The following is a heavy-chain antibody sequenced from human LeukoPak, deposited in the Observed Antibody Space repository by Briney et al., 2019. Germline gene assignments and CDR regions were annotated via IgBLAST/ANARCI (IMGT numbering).Heavy chain of an antibody. J-gene: IGHJ4*02. CDR3: ARIPGYSSSSGHFDY. V-gene: IGHV2-70*11. D-gene: IGHD6-13*01. CDR2: IDWDDDK. Sequence: SGPTLVNPTQTLTLTCTFSGFSLSTSGMCVSWIRQPPGKALEWLARIDWDDDKYYSTSLKTRLTISKDTSKNQVVLTMTNMDPVGTATYYCARIPGYSSSSGHFDYWGQGTLVTVSS. CDR1: GFSLSTSGMC.